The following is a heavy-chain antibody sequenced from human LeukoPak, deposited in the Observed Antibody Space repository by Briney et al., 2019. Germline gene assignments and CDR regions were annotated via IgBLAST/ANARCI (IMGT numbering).Heavy chain of an antibody. Sequence: SGGSLRLSCAASGFTFSSYTMNWVRQAPGKGLEWVSFISGSSNFINYAGSVKGRFTISRDNAKNSLYLQMNSLRAEDTAVYYCARDRDTGEYYQYDTDVWGKGTTVTVSS. CDR1: GFTFSSYT. J-gene: IGHJ6*04. CDR3: ARDRDTGEYYQYDTDV. V-gene: IGHV3-21*06. D-gene: IGHD2/OR15-2a*01. CDR2: ISGSSNFI.